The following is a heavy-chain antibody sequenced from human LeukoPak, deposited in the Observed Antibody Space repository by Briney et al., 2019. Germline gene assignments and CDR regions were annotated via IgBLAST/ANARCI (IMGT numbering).Heavy chain of an antibody. CDR3: VKDLVAASENVRGWYPRDY. Sequence: AGGSLTLSCAASGFTFAEYTMHWVRQAPGKGLEWVSHISWNGTRIHYGDSVKGRFTISRDNSKNSLYLQMNSLRTEDTALYYCVKDLVAASENVRGWYPRDYWGQGTLVTVSS. J-gene: IGHJ4*02. D-gene: IGHD6-19*01. CDR1: GFTFAEYT. V-gene: IGHV3-43*01. CDR2: ISWNGTRI.